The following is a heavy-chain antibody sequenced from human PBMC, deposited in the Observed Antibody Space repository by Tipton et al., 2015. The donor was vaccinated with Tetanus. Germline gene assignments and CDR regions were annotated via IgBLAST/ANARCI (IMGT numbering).Heavy chain of an antibody. J-gene: IGHJ4*02. Sequence: LRLSCTVSGGSISSNYWSWIRQPPGKGLEWIGNIYYSGSTNYNPSLKSRVTISVDTSKKQFSLKLSSVTAADTAVYYCARADSNGYYLDWGQGTLVTVSS. CDR2: IYYSGST. V-gene: IGHV4-59*01. CDR3: ARADSNGYYLD. D-gene: IGHD3-22*01. CDR1: GGSISSNY.